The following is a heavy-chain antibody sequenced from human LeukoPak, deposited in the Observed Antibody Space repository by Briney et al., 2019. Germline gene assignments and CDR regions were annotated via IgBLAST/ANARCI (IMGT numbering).Heavy chain of an antibody. V-gene: IGHV4-59*05. Sequence: PSETLSLTCTVSGGSISSYYWSWIRQPPGKGLEWIGSIYYSGSTYYNPSLKSRVTISVDTSKNQFSLKLSSATAADTAVYYCASGLYYMYVWGKGTTVTVSS. D-gene: IGHD6-25*01. CDR2: IYYSGST. J-gene: IGHJ6*03. CDR3: ASGLYYMYV. CDR1: GGSISSYY.